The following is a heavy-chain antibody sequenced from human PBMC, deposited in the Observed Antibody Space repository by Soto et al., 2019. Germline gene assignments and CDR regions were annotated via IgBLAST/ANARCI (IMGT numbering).Heavy chain of an antibody. CDR3: ARRLGLLVTPMPGY. D-gene: IGHD2-21*02. V-gene: IGHV1-2*02. CDR2: INPNSGVT. J-gene: IGHJ4*02. CDR1: GYTFTGYH. Sequence: QVQLVQSGAEVKNPGASVKVSCKASGYTFTGYHLHWVRQAPGQGLEWMGWINPNSGVTIYAQKFQARVIMTRETPITTADMELSRLTSDDTAVYYCARRLGLLVTPMPGYWGQGTLVTVSS.